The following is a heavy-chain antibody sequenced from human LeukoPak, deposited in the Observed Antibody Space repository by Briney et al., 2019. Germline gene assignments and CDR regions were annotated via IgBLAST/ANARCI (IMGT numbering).Heavy chain of an antibody. V-gene: IGHV1-46*01. CDR1: GYTFTSCN. CDR3: AREPAAGYNWFDP. J-gene: IGHJ5*02. CDR2: INPSTGST. D-gene: IGHD6-25*01. Sequence: EASVKVSCKASGYTFTSCNMHWVRQAPGQGLEWMGIINPSTGSTTYAQKFQDRVTMTRDTSTSTVYMELSSLRSEDTAVYYCAREPAAGYNWFDPWRQGTLVTVSS.